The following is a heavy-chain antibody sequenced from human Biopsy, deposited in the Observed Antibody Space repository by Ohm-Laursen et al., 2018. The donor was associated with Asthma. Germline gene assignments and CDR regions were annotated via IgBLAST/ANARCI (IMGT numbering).Heavy chain of an antibody. V-gene: IGHV3-30-3*01. CDR2: ISYDGTNK. CDR1: GFTFSDYD. CDR3: AREGVAGTHIED. D-gene: IGHD6-19*01. J-gene: IGHJ4*02. Sequence: SLRLSCAASGFTFSDYDMHWVRQAPGKGLEWVAVISYDGTNKDYADPVKGRFTISRDNSKNTLSLQMNSLTAEDTAVYYCAREGVAGTHIEDWGQGTLVTVSS.